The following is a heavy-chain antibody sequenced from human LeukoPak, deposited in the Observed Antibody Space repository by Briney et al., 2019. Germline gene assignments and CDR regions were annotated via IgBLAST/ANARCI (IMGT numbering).Heavy chain of an antibody. J-gene: IGHJ4*02. CDR1: GFTFSSYA. CDR2: ISGSGAGT. D-gene: IGHD6-13*01. V-gene: IGHV3-23*01. Sequence: PGGSLRLSCVASGFTFSSYAMSWVRQAPGKGLEWVSVISGSGAGTYYADSVKGRFTISRDNSRNTLYLRMNSLRADDTAVYYCAKSLSSSWYGVDYWGQGTLVTVSS. CDR3: AKSLSSSWYGVDY.